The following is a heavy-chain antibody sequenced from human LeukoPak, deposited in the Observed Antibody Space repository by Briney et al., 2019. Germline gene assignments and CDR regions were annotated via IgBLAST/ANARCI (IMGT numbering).Heavy chain of an antibody. J-gene: IGHJ3*02. V-gene: IGHV3-33*01. CDR1: GFIFSSYG. CDR2: IWYDGGKS. D-gene: IGHD4-17*01. CDR3: ASMTTVTLDDAFDI. Sequence: GRSLRLSCAASGFIFSSYGMHWVRQAPGKGLEWVALIWYDGGKSHHADSVKGRFTISRDNSKNTLYLQMNSLRAEDTAVYYCASMTTVTLDDAFDIWGQGTMVTVSS.